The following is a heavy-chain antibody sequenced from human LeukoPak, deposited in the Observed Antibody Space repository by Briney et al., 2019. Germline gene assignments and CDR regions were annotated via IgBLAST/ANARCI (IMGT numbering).Heavy chain of an antibody. CDR2: ISGSGGST. D-gene: IGHD3-3*01. Sequence: GGSLRLSCAASGFTFSSYAMSWVRQAPGKGLEWVSAISGSGGSTYYADSVKGRFTVSRDNSKNTLYLQMNSLRAEDTAVYYCAKFVGYDFWSGYSPSLGYYYYMDVWGEGTTVTVSS. J-gene: IGHJ6*03. CDR1: GFTFSSYA. CDR3: AKFVGYDFWSGYSPSLGYYYYMDV. V-gene: IGHV3-23*01.